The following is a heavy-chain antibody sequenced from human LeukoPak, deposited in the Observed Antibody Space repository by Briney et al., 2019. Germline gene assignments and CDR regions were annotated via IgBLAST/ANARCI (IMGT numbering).Heavy chain of an antibody. CDR3: AKDAVEMATMRGFFDY. Sequence: GGSLRLSCAASGFTFSSYAMTWVRQAPGKGLEWVSGISGSGSSTYYAESVKGRFTISRDNSKNTLYLQVNSLRAEDTAVYYCAKDAVEMATMRGFFDYWGQGTLVTVSP. V-gene: IGHV3-23*01. CDR1: GFTFSSYA. CDR2: ISGSGSST. J-gene: IGHJ4*02. D-gene: IGHD5-24*01.